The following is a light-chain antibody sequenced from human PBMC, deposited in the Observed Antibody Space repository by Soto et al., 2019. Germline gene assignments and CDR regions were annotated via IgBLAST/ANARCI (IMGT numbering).Light chain of an antibody. V-gene: IGKV2-40*01. CDR3: MQRLDFPLST. J-gene: IGKJ5*01. CDR2: TVS. CDR1: QSLLDSDDGNTY. Sequence: DLVMTQTPLSLPVTPGEPASISCRSSQSLLDSDDGNTYLDWYLQKPGQSPQLLIYTVSYRASGVPDRFRGSGSGSDFTLNICRVEAEDVGVYYCMQRLDFPLSTFGQGTRLEIK.